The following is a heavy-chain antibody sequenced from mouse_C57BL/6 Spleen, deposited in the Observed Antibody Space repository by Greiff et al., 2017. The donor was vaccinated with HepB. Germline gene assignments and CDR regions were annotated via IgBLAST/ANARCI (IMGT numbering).Heavy chain of an antibody. D-gene: IGHD1-2*01. J-gene: IGHJ1*03. V-gene: IGHV1-18*01. CDR2: INPNNGGT. Sequence: DVQLQESGPELVKPGASVKIPCKASGYTFTDYNMDWVKQSHGKSLEWIGDINPNNGGTIYNQKFKGKATLTVDKSSSTAYMELRSLTSEDTAVYYCARRSLRRGYFDVWGTGTTVTVSS. CDR1: GYTFTDYN. CDR3: ARRSLRRGYFDV.